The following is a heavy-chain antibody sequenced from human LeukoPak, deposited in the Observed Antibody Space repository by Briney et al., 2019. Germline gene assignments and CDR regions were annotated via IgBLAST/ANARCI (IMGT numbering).Heavy chain of an antibody. CDR2: ISGSGGST. D-gene: IGHD3-3*01. CDR3: AREYYDFWSPLFDY. Sequence: GGSLRLSCAASGFTFSSYAMSWVRQAPGKGLEWVSAISGSGGSTYYADFVKGRFTISRDNSKNTLYLQMNSLRVEDTAVYYCAREYYDFWSPLFDYWGQGTLVTVSS. J-gene: IGHJ4*02. CDR1: GFTFSSYA. V-gene: IGHV3-23*01.